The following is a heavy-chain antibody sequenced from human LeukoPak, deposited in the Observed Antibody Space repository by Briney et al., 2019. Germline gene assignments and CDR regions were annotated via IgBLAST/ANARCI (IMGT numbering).Heavy chain of an antibody. CDR2: INPNSRCT. CDR3: ARDLSLAVPVQGY. CDR1: GCTFTDYY. J-gene: IGHJ4*02. D-gene: IGHD6-19*01. Sequence: ASVNVSFMASGCTFTDYYMHWVRQAPGQGREWMGGINPNSRCTNYAHKFQGRVTITGDTSISTAYMHLTRLTSDDTPVYYCARDLSLAVPVQGYWGQGTLVTVSS. V-gene: IGHV1-2*02.